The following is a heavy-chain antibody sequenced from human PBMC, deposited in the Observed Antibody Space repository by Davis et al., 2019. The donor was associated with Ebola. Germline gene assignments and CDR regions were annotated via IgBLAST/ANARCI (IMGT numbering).Heavy chain of an antibody. CDR1: GGSFSGYY. D-gene: IGHD3-10*01. J-gene: IGHJ4*02. V-gene: IGHV4-34*01. CDR2: INHSGST. Sequence: MPSETLSLTCAVYGGSFSGYYWTWIRQPPGKGLEWIGEINHSGSTNYNPSLKSRLIISVDTSKNQFSLQLNSVTAADTAVYYCARQGYYDSGSYYYFGYWGQGTLVTVSS. CDR3: ARQGYYDSGSYYYFGY.